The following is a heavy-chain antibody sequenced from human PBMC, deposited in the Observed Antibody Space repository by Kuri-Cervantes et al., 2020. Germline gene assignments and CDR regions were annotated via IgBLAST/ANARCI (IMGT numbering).Heavy chain of an antibody. CDR3: ARGCYYGSGSTNYYYMDV. Sequence: SLNISCAASGFTFSDYYMSWIRQAPGKGLEWVSYISSSGSTIYYADSVKGRFTISRDNAKKTVYLQVNSLRAEDTAVYYCARGCYYGSGSTNYYYMDVWGKGTTVTVSS. CDR2: ISSSGSTI. V-gene: IGHV3-11*04. J-gene: IGHJ6*03. D-gene: IGHD3-10*01. CDR1: GFTFSDYY.